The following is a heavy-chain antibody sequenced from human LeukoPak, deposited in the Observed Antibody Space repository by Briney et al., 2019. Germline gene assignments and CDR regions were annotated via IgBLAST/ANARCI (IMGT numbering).Heavy chain of an antibody. CDR2: TYYRSKWYN. V-gene: IGHV6-1*01. CDR1: GDSVSGNSAT. J-gene: IGHJ2*01. CDR3: TRAGSHGYYWYFDL. D-gene: IGHD5-18*01. Sequence: SQTLSLTCAISGDSVSGNSATWNWIRQSPSRGLEWLGRTYYRSKWYNDYAVSVKSRITINPDTSKNQFSLQLNSVTPEDTAVYYCTRAGSHGYYWYFDLWGRGTLVTVSS.